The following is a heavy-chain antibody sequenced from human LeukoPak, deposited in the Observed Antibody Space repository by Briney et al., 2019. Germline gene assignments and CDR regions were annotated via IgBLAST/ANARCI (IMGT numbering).Heavy chain of an antibody. CDR1: GFTFSSYW. CDR3: ARHDYGGNSGDY. CDR2: IKSDGSTT. J-gene: IGHJ4*02. D-gene: IGHD4-23*01. V-gene: IGHV3-74*01. Sequence: QSGGSLRLSCAASGFTFSSYWMHWVRQAPGKGLVWVSRIKSDGSTTTYADSVKGRFTISRDNAKNTLYLQMNSLRAEDTAVYYCARHDYGGNSGDYWGQGTLVTVSS.